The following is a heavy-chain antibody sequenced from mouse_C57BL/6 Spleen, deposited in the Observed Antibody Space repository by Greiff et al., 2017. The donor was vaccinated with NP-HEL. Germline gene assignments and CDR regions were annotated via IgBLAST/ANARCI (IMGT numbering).Heavy chain of an antibody. CDR1: GYTFTSYG. J-gene: IGHJ4*01. D-gene: IGHD1-1*01. CDR3: ARGEINYYGSSYLYYAMGY. Sequence: QVQLQQSGAELARPGASVKLSCKASGYTFTSYGISWVKQRTGQGLEWIGEIYPRSGNTYYNEKFKGKATLTADKSSSTAYMELRRLTSEESVGYICARGEINYYGSSYLYYAMGYWGEGTSVTVSS. V-gene: IGHV1-81*01. CDR2: IYPRSGNT.